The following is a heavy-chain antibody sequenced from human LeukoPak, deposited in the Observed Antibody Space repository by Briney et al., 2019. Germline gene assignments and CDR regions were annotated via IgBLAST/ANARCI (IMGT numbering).Heavy chain of an antibody. V-gene: IGHV1-46*01. CDR3: ARDRVPYYYGSGSHFPFDY. CDR2: INPSGGST. J-gene: IGHJ4*02. Sequence: ASVKVSCKASGYTFTSYYMHWVRQAPGQGLEWMGIINPSGGSTSYAQKFQGRVTMTGDTSTSTVYMELRSLRSDDTAVYYCARDRVPYYYGSGSHFPFDYWGQGTLVTVSS. CDR1: GYTFTSYY. D-gene: IGHD3-10*01.